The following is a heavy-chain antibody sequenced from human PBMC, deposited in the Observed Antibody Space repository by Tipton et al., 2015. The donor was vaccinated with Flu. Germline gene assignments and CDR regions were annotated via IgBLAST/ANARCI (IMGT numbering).Heavy chain of an antibody. D-gene: IGHD3-22*01. V-gene: IGHV5-51*03. Sequence: QSGPEVKKPGESLKISCKASGYSFSIYWIAWVRQMPGKGLEWMGIIYPVDSNTKYSPSFEGQVTISADKSFNTAYLQWSSLKASDTAIYYCARRAPYDNIALDFWGQGTLVTVSS. CDR1: GYSFSIYW. CDR2: IYPVDSNT. CDR3: ARRAPYDNIALDF. J-gene: IGHJ4*02.